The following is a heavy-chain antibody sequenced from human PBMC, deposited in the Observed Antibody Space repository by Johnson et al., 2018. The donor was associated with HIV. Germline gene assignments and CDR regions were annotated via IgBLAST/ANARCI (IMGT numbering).Heavy chain of an antibody. CDR1: GFNFDDYA. J-gene: IGHJ3*02. CDR3: ARGRPWGWELRRDAFDI. D-gene: IGHD3-16*01. V-gene: IGHV3-20*04. CDR2: INWNGGSI. Sequence: VQLVESGGGLVQPGGSLRLSCAASGFNFDDYAMSWVRQVPGKGLEGVSGINWNGGSIGYADSVKGRFTISRDNAKKSLYLQMNSLRDEDTALYYCARGRPWGWELRRDAFDIWGQGTMVTVSS.